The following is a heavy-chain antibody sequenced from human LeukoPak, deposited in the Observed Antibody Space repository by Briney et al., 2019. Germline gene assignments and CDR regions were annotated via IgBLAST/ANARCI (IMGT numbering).Heavy chain of an antibody. Sequence: GGSLRLSCAASGFTFSSYWMHWVRQVPGKGLVWVARINPGGSSITYADSVKGRFTISRDNAKNTLYLQMDSLRAEDAGVYYCARSNQADDYWGQGTLVTVSS. CDR2: INPGGSSI. V-gene: IGHV3-74*01. D-gene: IGHD1-14*01. CDR3: ARSNQADDY. CDR1: GFTFSSYW. J-gene: IGHJ4*02.